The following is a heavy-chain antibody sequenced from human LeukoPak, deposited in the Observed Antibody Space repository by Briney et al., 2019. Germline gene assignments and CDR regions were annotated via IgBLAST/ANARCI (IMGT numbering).Heavy chain of an antibody. Sequence: GGSLRLSCAASGFTFSSYWMRWVRQAPGKGLEWVADIWHDGSNKYYVDSVKGRFTISRDNAQNTLYLQSDTLRAEDTALDYWARAAREGLGYGYEAGWFEPWGQGTLVTVSS. V-gene: IGHV3-33*01. CDR3: ARAAREGLGYGYEAGWFEP. D-gene: IGHD5-18*01. CDR1: GFTFSSYW. CDR2: IWHDGSNK. J-gene: IGHJ5*02.